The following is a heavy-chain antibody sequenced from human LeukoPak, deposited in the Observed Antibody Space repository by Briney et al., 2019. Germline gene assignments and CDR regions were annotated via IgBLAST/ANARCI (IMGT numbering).Heavy chain of an antibody. CDR2: ISSNGDST. J-gene: IGHJ5*02. CDR3: VKSASSFGANWFDP. V-gene: IGHV3-64D*09. Sequence: PGGSLRLSCSASGFTFSNYAMHWVRQAPGKGLEYVSAISSNGDSTYYADSVKGRFIISRDNYKNSLSLQMSSLRPEDTAVYYCVKSASSFGANWFDPWSQGTLVTVSS. CDR1: GFTFSNYA. D-gene: IGHD3-3*01.